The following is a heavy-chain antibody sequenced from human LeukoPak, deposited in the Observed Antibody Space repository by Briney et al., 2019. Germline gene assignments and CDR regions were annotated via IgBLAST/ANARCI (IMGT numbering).Heavy chain of an antibody. CDR3: AHDYSNLDAFDI. Sequence: GRSLRLSCVASRFTFSSYGMHWVRQAPGKGLEWVAVISYDGSNKYYADSVKGRFTISRDNSKNTLYLQMNSLRAEDTAVYYCAHDYSNLDAFDIWGQGTMVTVSS. CDR1: RFTFSSYG. D-gene: IGHD4-11*01. V-gene: IGHV3-30*03. J-gene: IGHJ3*02. CDR2: ISYDGSNK.